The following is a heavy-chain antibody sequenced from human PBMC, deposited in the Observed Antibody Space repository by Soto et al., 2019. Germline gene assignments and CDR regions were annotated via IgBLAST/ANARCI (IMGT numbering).Heavy chain of an antibody. CDR2: IIPIFGTA. Sequence: QVQLVQSGAEVQKPGSSVKVSCKASGGTFSSYAISWVRQAPGQGLEWMGGIIPIFGTANYEEKFQSRVTITEDESTSTDYREPSRLSSEYTAVYYGAGNYTAMEGTDYRGQGTLVTVSS. CDR3: AGNYTAMEGTDY. D-gene: IGHD5-18*01. V-gene: IGHV1-69*12. J-gene: IGHJ4*02. CDR1: GGTFSSYA.